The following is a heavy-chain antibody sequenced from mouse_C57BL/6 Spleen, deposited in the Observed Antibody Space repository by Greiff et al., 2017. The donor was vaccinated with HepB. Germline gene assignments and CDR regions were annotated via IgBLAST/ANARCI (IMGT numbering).Heavy chain of an antibody. CDR1: GYAFSSSW. Sequence: QVQLKESGPELVKPGASVKISCKASGYAFSSSWMNWVKQRPGKGLEWIGRIYPGDGDTNYNGKFKGKATLTADKSSSTAYMQLSSLTSEDSAVYFCARDSTMVTRMDYWGQGTSVTVSS. D-gene: IGHD2-2*01. CDR3: ARDSTMVTRMDY. CDR2: IYPGDGDT. V-gene: IGHV1-82*01. J-gene: IGHJ4*01.